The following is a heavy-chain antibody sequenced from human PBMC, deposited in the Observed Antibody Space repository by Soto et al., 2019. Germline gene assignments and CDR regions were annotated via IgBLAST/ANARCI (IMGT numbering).Heavy chain of an antibody. CDR2: IWHDGKNK. CDR1: GFTFSNFG. J-gene: IGHJ4*02. Sequence: QVQVVESGGGVVQPGTSLRLSCAASGFTFSNFGMHWVRQAPGKGLEWVAVIWHDGKNKYYADSVEGRFTISRDKSKNTLNLQMNSLRAEDTAVYYCARAPGKDEAIDYWGQGTLVIVSS. CDR3: ARAPGKDEAIDY. V-gene: IGHV3-33*01.